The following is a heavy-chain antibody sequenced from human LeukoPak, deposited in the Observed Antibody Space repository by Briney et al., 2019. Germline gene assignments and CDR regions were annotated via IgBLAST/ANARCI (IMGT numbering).Heavy chain of an antibody. J-gene: IGHJ4*02. CDR3: AALWVVKYYFDY. CDR1: GFTFSSYA. Sequence: GGSLRLSCAASGFTFSSYAMHWVRQAPGKGLEWVAVISYDGSNKYYADSVKGRFTISRDNSKNTLYLQMNNLRAEDTAVYYCAALWVVKYYFDYWGQGTLVTASS. V-gene: IGHV3-30-3*01. CDR2: ISYDGSNK. D-gene: IGHD4-23*01.